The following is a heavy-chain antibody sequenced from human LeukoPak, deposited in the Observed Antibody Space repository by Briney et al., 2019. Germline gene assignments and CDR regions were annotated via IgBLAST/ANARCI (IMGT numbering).Heavy chain of an antibody. CDR1: GFIFSSYA. Sequence: GGSLRLSCAASGFIFSSYAMSWVRQAPGKGLKWVSVIVGSGGSAYYADSVKGRFTISRDNSKNTLYLQVNSLRAEDTAVYYCARDLRLWGQGTLVTVSS. J-gene: IGHJ4*02. V-gene: IGHV3-23*01. CDR2: IVGSGGSA. CDR3: ARDLRL.